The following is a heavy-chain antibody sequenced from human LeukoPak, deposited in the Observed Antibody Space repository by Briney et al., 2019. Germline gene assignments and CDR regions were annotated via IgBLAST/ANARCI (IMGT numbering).Heavy chain of an antibody. V-gene: IGHV1-2*02. CDR1: GYTFTSYD. CDR3: ATHYGSGSALYYYYYMDV. J-gene: IGHJ6*03. D-gene: IGHD3-10*01. CDR2: INPNSGGT. Sequence: ASVKVSCKASGYTFTSYDINWVRQATGQGLEWMGWINPNSGGTNYAQKFQGRVTMTRDTSISTAYMELSRLRSDDTAVYYCATHYGSGSALYYYYYMDVWGKGTTVTISS.